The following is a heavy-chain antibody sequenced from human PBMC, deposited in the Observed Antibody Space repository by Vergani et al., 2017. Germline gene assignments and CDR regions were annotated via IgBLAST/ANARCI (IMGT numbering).Heavy chain of an antibody. CDR3: ARAKRGRLAVGATDS. J-gene: IGHJ4*02. D-gene: IGHD6-19*01. V-gene: IGHV7-4-1*01. Sequence: QVQLVQSGSELKKPGASVKVSCKASGYSFNNYAINWVRQAPGQGLEWMGWINPTTGNPTYARAFTGRFVFSLDTSISTAYLQIGSLKAEDTAVYFCARAKRGRLAVGATDSWGQGTLLTVSS. CDR2: INPTTGNP. CDR1: GYSFNNYA.